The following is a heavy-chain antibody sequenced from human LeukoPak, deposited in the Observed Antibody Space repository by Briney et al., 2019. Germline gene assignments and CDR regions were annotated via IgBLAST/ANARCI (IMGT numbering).Heavy chain of an antibody. CDR3: GKNRYSGSLSPFDI. CDR2: ISYDGSNK. Sequence: HPGKSLRLSCAASGLTFSGYPIHWVSHAPGKGLEWVAVISYDGSNKYYADSVKGRFTISRDNSKNTLYLQMNSLRAEDTAVYYCGKNRYSGSLSPFDIWGQGTMVTVSS. D-gene: IGHD1-26*01. CDR1: GLTFSGYP. V-gene: IGHV3-30-3*02. J-gene: IGHJ3*02.